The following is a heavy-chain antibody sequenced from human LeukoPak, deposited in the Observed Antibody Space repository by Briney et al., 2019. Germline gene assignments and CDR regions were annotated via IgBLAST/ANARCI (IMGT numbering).Heavy chain of an antibody. J-gene: IGHJ5*02. CDR3: AKGEDEIVATTPGWFDP. V-gene: IGHV3-30*18. Sequence: GGSLRLSCAASGFTFSSYGMHWVRQAPGKGLEWVAVISYDGSNKYYADSVKGRFTISRDNSKNTLYLQMNSLRAEDTAVYYCAKGEDEIVATTPGWFDPWGQGTLVTVSS. D-gene: IGHD5-24*01. CDR1: GFTFSSYG. CDR2: ISYDGSNK.